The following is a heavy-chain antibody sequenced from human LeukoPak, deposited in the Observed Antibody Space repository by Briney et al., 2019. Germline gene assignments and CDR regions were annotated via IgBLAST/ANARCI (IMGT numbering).Heavy chain of an antibody. Sequence: ASVKVSCKASGYTFTSYDINWVRQATGQGLEWMGWMNPNSGNTGYAQKFQGRVTMTRNTSISTAYMELSSLRSEDTAVYYCARGHSSSPPANWFDPWGQGTLVTVSS. V-gene: IGHV1-8*01. CDR1: GYTFTSYD. CDR2: MNPNSGNT. J-gene: IGHJ5*02. CDR3: ARGHSSSPPANWFDP. D-gene: IGHD6-13*01.